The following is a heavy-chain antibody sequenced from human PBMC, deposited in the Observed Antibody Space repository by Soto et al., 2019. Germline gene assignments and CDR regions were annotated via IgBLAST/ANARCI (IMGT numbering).Heavy chain of an antibody. J-gene: IGHJ6*02. CDR3: ARGRYCSSTSCYRTYYYYGMDV. CDR1: GGTFSSYA. V-gene: IGHV1-69*13. D-gene: IGHD2-2*02. Sequence: SVKVSCKASGGTFSSYAISWVRQAPGQGLEWMGGIIPIFGTANYAQKFQGRVTITADESTSTAYMELSSLRSEDTAVYYCARGRYCSSTSCYRTYYYYGMDVWGQGTTVTV. CDR2: IIPIFGTA.